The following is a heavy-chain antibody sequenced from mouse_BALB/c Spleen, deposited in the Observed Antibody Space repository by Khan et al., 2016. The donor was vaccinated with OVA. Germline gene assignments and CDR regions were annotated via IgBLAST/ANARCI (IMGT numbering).Heavy chain of an antibody. V-gene: IGHV2-9*02. CDR2: IWAGGST. J-gene: IGHJ2*01. Sequence: VQRVESGPGLVAPSQSLSITCTVSGFSLTSYGVYWVRQPPGKGLEWLGVIWAGGSTNYYSALMSRLSISKDNSQSQVFLKMNRLKTDDTAMYYCARLEDIWGQGTTLTVSS. CDR3: ARLEDI. D-gene: IGHD1-3*01. CDR1: GFSLTSYG.